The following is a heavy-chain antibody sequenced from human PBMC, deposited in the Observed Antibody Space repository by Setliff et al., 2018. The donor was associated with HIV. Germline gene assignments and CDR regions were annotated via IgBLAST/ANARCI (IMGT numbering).Heavy chain of an antibody. D-gene: IGHD3-10*01. V-gene: IGHV1-3*01. J-gene: IGHJ6*02. Sequence: ASVKVSCKASGYTFTDYTIHWVRQAPGQRLEWMGWINAGNGNTKYSQKFQGRVSITRDTSTSTAYMELSSLRSEDTAVYYCARGDYGSGSYYPYYFYYGMDVWGQGTTVTVSS. CDR2: INAGNGNT. CDR1: GYTFTDYT. CDR3: ARGDYGSGSYYPYYFYYGMDV.